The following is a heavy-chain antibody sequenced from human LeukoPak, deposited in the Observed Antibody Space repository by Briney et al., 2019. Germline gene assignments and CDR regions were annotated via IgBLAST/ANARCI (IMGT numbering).Heavy chain of an antibody. Sequence: GGSLRLSGAASGSTFSSYWMSWGRQAPGKGLEWVANIKQDGSEKYYVDSVKGRFTISRDNAKNSLYLQMNSLRAEDTAVYYCARDYDYVWGSYRYTPPGYWGQGTLVTVSS. J-gene: IGHJ4*02. D-gene: IGHD3-16*02. CDR3: ARDYDYVWGSYRYTPPGY. CDR1: GSTFSSYW. V-gene: IGHV3-7*01. CDR2: IKQDGSEK.